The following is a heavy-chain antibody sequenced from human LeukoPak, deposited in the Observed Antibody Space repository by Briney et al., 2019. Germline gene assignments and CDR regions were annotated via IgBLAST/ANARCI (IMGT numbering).Heavy chain of an antibody. D-gene: IGHD1-26*01. Sequence: PSETLSLTCAVSGGSISSSNWWSWVRQPPGKGLEWIGEIYHSGSTNYNPSLKSRVTISVDKSKNQFSLKLSSVTAADTAVYYCARDSGSYYYYYYGMDVWGQGTTVTVSS. CDR1: GGSISSSNW. J-gene: IGHJ6*02. CDR3: ARDSGSYYYYYYGMDV. V-gene: IGHV4-4*02. CDR2: IYHSGST.